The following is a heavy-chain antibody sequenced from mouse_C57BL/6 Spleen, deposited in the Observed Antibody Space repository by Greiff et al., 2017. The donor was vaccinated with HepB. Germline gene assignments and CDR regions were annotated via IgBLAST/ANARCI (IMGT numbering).Heavy chain of an antibody. V-gene: IGHV5-9-1*02. D-gene: IGHD2-2*01. CDR3: TRDLYYGYVYAMDY. CDR1: GFTFSSYA. CDR2: ISSGGDYI. Sequence: EVKLQESGEGLVKPGGSLKLSCAASGFTFSSYAMSWVRQTPEKRLEWVAYISSGGDYIYYADTVKGRFTISRDNARNTLYLQMSSLKSEDTAMYYCTRDLYYGYVYAMDYWGQGTSVTVSS. J-gene: IGHJ4*01.